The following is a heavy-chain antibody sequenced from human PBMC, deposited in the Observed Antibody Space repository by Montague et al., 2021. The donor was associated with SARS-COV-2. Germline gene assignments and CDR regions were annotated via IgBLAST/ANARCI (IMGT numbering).Heavy chain of an antibody. Sequence: SETLSLTCTVSGGSVSSGGSYWSWIRQPPGKGLEWIGYIYYSGSTYYNPSLKSRVTISVDTSQNHFSLKLNSVTAADTAVYYCARRGRKLLPVATTIGGFDIWGQGTMATVSS. V-gene: IGHV4-61*03. CDR3: ARRGRKLLPVATTIGGFDI. D-gene: IGHD5-12*01. CDR1: GGSVSSGGSY. CDR2: IYYSGST. J-gene: IGHJ3*02.